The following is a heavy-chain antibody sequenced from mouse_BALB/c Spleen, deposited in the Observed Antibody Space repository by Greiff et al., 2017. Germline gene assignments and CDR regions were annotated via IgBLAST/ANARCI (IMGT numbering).Heavy chain of an antibody. V-gene: IGHV1S81*02. J-gene: IGHJ3*01. CDR1: GYTFTSYW. D-gene: IGHD2-4*01. Sequence: QVQLQQPGAELVKPGASVKLSCKASGYTFTSYWMHWVKQRPGQGLEWIGEINPSNGRTNYNEKFKSKATLTVDKSSSTAYMQLSSLTSEDSAVYYCDMITDWFAYWGQGTLVTVSA. CDR2: INPSNGRT. CDR3: DMITDWFAY.